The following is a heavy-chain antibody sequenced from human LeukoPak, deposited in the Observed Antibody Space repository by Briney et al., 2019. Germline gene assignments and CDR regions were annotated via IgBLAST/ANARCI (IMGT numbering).Heavy chain of an antibody. CDR1: GYTFTGYY. Sequence: ASVKVSCKASGYTFTGYYMHWVRQAPGQGLEWMGWINPNSGGTNYAQKFQGWVTMTRDTSISTAYMELSRLRSDDTAVYYCARDRCSSTSCYKYYYYYGMDVWGQGTTVTVSS. V-gene: IGHV1-2*04. CDR3: ARDRCSSTSCYKYYYYYGMDV. J-gene: IGHJ6*02. D-gene: IGHD2-2*02. CDR2: INPNSGGT.